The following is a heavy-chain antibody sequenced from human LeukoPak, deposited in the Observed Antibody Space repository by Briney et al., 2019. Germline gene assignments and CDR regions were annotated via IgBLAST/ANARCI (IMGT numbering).Heavy chain of an antibody. CDR2: IKQDGSEK. Sequence: GGSLRLSCAASGFTFSNYWMSWVRQAPGKGLEWVANIKQDGSEKYYVDSVKGRFTISRDNAKNSLYLQMNSLRAEDTAVYYCASAIVVGGFDIWGQGTMVTVSS. J-gene: IGHJ3*02. CDR1: GFTFSNYW. D-gene: IGHD3-22*01. CDR3: ASAIVVGGFDI. V-gene: IGHV3-7*01.